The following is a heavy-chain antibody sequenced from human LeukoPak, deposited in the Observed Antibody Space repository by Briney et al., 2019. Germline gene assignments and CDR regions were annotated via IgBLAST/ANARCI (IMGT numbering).Heavy chain of an antibody. CDR3: ARGRGSYYFQH. D-gene: IGHD3-10*01. CDR1: GGSFSGYY. Sequence: KPSETLSLTCAVYGGSFSGYYWSWIRQPPGKGLEWIGEINHSGSTNYSPSLKSRVTISVDTSKNQFSLKLSSVTAADTAVYYCARGRGSYYFQHWGQGTLVTVSS. J-gene: IGHJ1*01. V-gene: IGHV4-34*01. CDR2: INHSGST.